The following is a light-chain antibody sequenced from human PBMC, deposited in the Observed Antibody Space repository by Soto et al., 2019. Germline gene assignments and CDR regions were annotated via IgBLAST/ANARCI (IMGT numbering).Light chain of an antibody. Sequence: IVLTQSPAILSLSPGDRATLSCRASQRITRNYLAWYQQRPGQAPRLLIYDATARATGIPGRFSGSGFGTDFTLTISRLEPEDFAVYFCHQYESSPQTFGPGTKVDV. CDR2: DAT. CDR3: HQYESSPQT. CDR1: QRITRNY. J-gene: IGKJ3*01. V-gene: IGKV3-20*01.